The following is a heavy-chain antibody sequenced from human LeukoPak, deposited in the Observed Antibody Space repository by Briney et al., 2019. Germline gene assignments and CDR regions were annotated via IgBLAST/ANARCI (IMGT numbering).Heavy chain of an antibody. CDR2: IYSGGST. V-gene: IGHV3-66*01. J-gene: IGHJ4*02. Sequence: SGGSLRLSCAASGFTVSSSYMSWVRQAPGKGLEWVSIIYSGGSTYYADSVKGRFTISRDNSKNTLYLQMHGLRAEDTAVYYCARGYSNFDYWGQGTPVTVSS. CDR3: ARGYSNFDY. CDR1: GFTVSSSY. D-gene: IGHD6-13*01.